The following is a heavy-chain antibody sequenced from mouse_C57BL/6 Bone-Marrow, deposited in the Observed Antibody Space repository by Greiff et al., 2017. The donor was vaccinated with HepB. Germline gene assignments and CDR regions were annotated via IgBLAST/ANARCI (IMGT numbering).Heavy chain of an antibody. D-gene: IGHD1-1*01. Sequence: DVKLQESGPGLAKPSQTLSLTCSVTGYSITSDYWNWIRKFPGNKLEYMGYISYSGSTYYNPSLKSRISITRDTSKNQYYLQLNSVTTEDTATYYCARLREFITHLGYFDVWGTGTTVTVSS. J-gene: IGHJ1*03. V-gene: IGHV3-8*01. CDR2: ISYSGST. CDR3: ARLREFITHLGYFDV. CDR1: GYSITSDY.